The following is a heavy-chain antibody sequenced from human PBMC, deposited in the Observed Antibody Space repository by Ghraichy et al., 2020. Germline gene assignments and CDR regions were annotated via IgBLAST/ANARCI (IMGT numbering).Heavy chain of an antibody. J-gene: IGHJ4*02. CDR2: IWYDGSRE. V-gene: IGHV3-33*01. CDR1: GFRFRGYG. Sequence: LTCAASGFRFRGYGMHWVRQAPGKGLQWVAGIWYDGSREYYADSVKGRFTISRDNSENTVSLQMNSLSADDTAVYYCATPTGDWSYWGQGTLVTVSS. CDR3: ATPTGDWSY. D-gene: IGHD7-27*01.